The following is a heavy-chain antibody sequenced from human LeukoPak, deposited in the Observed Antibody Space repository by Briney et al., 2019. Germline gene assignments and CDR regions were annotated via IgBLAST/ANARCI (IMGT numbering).Heavy chain of an antibody. CDR2: IYRSGST. D-gene: IGHD6-6*01. CDR1: ARSLSSGCTY. J-gene: IGHJ3*02. Sequence: PSQTLSPTCPVAARSLSSGCTYWDWLRHQRGKGLELVGNIYRSGSTYYGPYLKSRVTMSVDRSKNQFSLKLSSVTAADTAVYYCATSIAARLGAFDIWGQGTMVTVSS. CDR3: ATSIAARLGAFDI. V-gene: IGHV4-30-2*01.